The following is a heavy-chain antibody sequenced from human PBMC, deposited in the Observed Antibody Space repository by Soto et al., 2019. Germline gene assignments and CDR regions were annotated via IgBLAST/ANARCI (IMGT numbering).Heavy chain of an antibody. D-gene: IGHD2-15*01. CDR3: ARSIVVVVDATRRRNWFAP. CDR2: INHSGST. CDR1: GGSFSGYY. Sequence: QVQLQQWGAGLLKPSETLSLTCAVYGGSFSGYYWSWIRQPPGKGLEWIGEINHSGSTNYNPSLKSRVTISVDTSKNQFSLKLSSVSAADTAVYYCARSIVVVVDATRRRNWFAPSGEGTLVTVSS. J-gene: IGHJ5*02. V-gene: IGHV4-34*01.